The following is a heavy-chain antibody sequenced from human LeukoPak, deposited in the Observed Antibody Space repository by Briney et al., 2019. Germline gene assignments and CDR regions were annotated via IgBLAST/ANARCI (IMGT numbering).Heavy chain of an antibody. CDR1: GFTVSSNH. V-gene: IGHV3-66*01. J-gene: IGHJ4*02. CDR3: AARGFSSSWYDFDY. D-gene: IGHD6-13*01. CDR2: IYSGGST. Sequence: GGSLRLSCAASGFTVSSNHMSWVRQAPGKGLEWVSVIYSGGSTYYADSVKGRFTVSRDNSKNTLYLQMNSLRAEDTAVYYCAARGFSSSWYDFDYWGQGTLVTVSS.